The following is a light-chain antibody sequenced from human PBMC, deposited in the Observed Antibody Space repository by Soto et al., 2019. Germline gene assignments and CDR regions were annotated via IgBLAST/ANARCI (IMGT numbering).Light chain of an antibody. V-gene: IGLV2-23*02. CDR2: EVS. Sequence: QSALTQPASVSGSPGQSITISCTGTSSDVGRYNLVSWYQQHPGKAPKLMIYEVSKRPSGVSNRFSGSKSGNTASLTISGLQAEDEADYYCCSYAGSSSLFGGGTKVTVL. CDR1: SSDVGRYNL. CDR3: CSYAGSSSL. J-gene: IGLJ2*01.